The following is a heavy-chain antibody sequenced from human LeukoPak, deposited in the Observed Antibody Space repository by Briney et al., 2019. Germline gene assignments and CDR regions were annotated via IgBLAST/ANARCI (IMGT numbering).Heavy chain of an antibody. CDR2: ISYDGSNK. CDR1: GFTFSSYA. J-gene: IGHJ5*02. CDR3: ARDMNP. V-gene: IGHV3-30*04. Sequence: GGSLRLSCAASGFTFSSYAMHWVRQAPGKGLEWVAVISYDGSNKYYADSVKGRFTISRDDSKNTLYLQMNSLRAEDTAVYYCARDMNPWGQGTLVTVSS. D-gene: IGHD3-16*01.